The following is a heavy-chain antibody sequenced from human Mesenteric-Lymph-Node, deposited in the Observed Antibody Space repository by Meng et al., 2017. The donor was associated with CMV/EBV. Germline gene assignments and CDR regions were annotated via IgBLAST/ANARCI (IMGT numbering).Heavy chain of an antibody. D-gene: IGHD2-15*01. Sequence: ASVKVSCKASGYAFTGYYMHWVRQAPGQGLEWMGWINPDTGSVTNSAQKFQGRVTVTSDTSMSTAYMELSSLRSDDTAVYYCTQTSGRNCRSGSCYSFAYWGQGTLVTVSS. V-gene: IGHV1-2*02. J-gene: IGHJ4*02. CDR3: TQTSGRNCRSGSCYSFAY. CDR2: INPDTGSVT. CDR1: GYAFTGYY.